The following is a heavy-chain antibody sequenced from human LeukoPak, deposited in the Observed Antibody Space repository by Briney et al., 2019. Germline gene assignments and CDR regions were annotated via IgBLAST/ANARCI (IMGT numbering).Heavy chain of an antibody. V-gene: IGHV3-48*03. CDR2: ISSDGNTE. CDR1: GFSFSSYP. D-gene: IGHD3-9*01. Sequence: PGGSLRLSCAASGFSFSSYPMNWVRQAPGKGLEWVSHISSDGNTEYHVDAPRGRFTMSRDNAKNSLFLQINSLRVEDTAVYYCARDSLNGPLVISLDLWGQGALVTVSS. J-gene: IGHJ4*02. CDR3: ARDSLNGPLVISLDL.